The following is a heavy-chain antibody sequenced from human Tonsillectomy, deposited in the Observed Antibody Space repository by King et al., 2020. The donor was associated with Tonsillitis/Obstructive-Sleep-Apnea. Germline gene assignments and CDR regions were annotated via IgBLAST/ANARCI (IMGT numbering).Heavy chain of an antibody. CDR2: IYYSGST. CDR1: GGSISSSSYY. V-gene: IGHV4-39*01. D-gene: IGHD3-16*01. CDR3: VRHIGGGASYYFDY. Sequence: QLQESGPGLVKPSETLSLTCTVSGGSISSSSYYWGWIRQPPGKGLEWIGSIYYSGSTYYNPSLKSRVTISVDTSKNQFSLKLSSVTAADTAVYYCVRHIGGGASYYFDYWGQGTLVTVSS. J-gene: IGHJ4*02.